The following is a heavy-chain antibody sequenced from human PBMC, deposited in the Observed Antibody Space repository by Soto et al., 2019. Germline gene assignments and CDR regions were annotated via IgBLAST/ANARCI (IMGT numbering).Heavy chain of an antibody. CDR2: IYYSGST. D-gene: IGHD2-15*01. CDR3: AREVAATPYYYYGMDV. V-gene: IGHV4-31*03. Sequence: QVQLQESGPGLVKPSQTLSLTCTVSGGSISSGGYYWSWIRQHPGKGLEWIGYIYYSGSTYYNPSLKSRVTRSVDTSKNQFSLKLSSVTAADTAVYYCAREVAATPYYYYGMDVWGQGTTVTVSS. CDR1: GGSISSGGYY. J-gene: IGHJ6*02.